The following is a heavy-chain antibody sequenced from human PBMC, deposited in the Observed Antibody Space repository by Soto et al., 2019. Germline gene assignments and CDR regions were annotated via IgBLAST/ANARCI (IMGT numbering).Heavy chain of an antibody. V-gene: IGHV4-61*01. CDR1: GGSVSSGSYY. Sequence: TLSLTCTVSGGSVSSGSYYWSWIRQPPGKGLEWIGYIYYSGSTNYNPSLKSRVTISVDTSKNQFSLKLSSVTAADTAVYYCARDRGTTVTPKYYYYYGMDVWGQGTTVTVSS. D-gene: IGHD4-17*01. J-gene: IGHJ6*02. CDR2: IYYSGST. CDR3: ARDRGTTVTPKYYYYYGMDV.